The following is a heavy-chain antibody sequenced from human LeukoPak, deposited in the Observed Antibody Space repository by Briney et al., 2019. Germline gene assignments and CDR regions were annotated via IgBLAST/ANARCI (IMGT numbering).Heavy chain of an antibody. CDR2: IIPILGIA. CDR1: GGTFSSYT. CDR3: ARVLVGTIFGVVIGRASTDAFDI. D-gene: IGHD3-3*01. Sequence: SVKVSCKASGGTFSSYTISWVRQAPGQGLEWMGRIIPILGIANYAQKFQGGVTITADKSTSTAYMELSSLRSEDTAVYYCARVLVGTIFGVVIGRASTDAFDIWGQGTMVTVSS. J-gene: IGHJ3*02. V-gene: IGHV1-69*02.